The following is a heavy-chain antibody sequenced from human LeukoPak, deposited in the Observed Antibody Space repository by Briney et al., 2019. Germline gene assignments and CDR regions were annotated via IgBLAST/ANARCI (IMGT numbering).Heavy chain of an antibody. Sequence: ASVKVSCKASGGTFSGYAISWVRQAPGQGLEWMGGIIPIFATANYAQNFQGRVTITADESTSTAYMELSSLRSEDTAVYYCARKHGRGYSYGYEKYNWFDPWGQGTLVTVSS. CDR3: ARKHGRGYSYGYEKYNWFDP. V-gene: IGHV1-69*01. CDR1: GGTFSGYA. D-gene: IGHD5-18*01. CDR2: IIPIFATA. J-gene: IGHJ5*02.